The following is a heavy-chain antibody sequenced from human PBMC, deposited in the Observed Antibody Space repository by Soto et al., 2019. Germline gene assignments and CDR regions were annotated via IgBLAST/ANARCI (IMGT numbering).Heavy chain of an antibody. CDR3: ARDRKWNRGFDY. D-gene: IGHD3-10*01. CDR1: GFTFSSYA. J-gene: IGHJ4*02. Sequence: QVQLVESGGGVVQPGRSLRLSCAASGFTFSSYAMHWVRQAPGKGLEWVAVISYDGSNKYYADSVKGRFTISRDNSKNTLYLQMNSLRAEDTAVYYCARDRKWNRGFDYWGQGTLVTVSS. CDR2: ISYDGSNK. V-gene: IGHV3-30-3*01.